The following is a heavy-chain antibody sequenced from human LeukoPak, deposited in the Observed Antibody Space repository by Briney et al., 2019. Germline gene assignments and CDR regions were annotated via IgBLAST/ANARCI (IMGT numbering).Heavy chain of an antibody. CDR3: ARLYDSGRSSTTVLDY. J-gene: IGHJ4*02. CDR1: GGTFSSYA. V-gene: IGHV1-69*13. D-gene: IGHD3-22*01. CDR2: IIPIFGTA. Sequence: SVKVSCKASGGTFSSYAISWVRQAPGQGLEWMGGIIPIFGTANYAQKFQGRVTITADESTSTAYMELSSLRSEDTAVYYCARLYDSGRSSTTVLDYWGPGILVAVSS.